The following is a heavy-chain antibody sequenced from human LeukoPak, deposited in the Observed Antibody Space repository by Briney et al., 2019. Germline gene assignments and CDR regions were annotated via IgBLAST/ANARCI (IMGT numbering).Heavy chain of an antibody. CDR1: GFNFRSYA. CDR2: IGPNGVST. D-gene: IGHD3-16*01. V-gene: IGHV3-64*02. Sequence: GGSLRLSCAASGFNFRSYAMYWVRQAPGKGLEYVSAIGPNGVSTYYADSVKGRFSISRDNSKNTLYLQMGSLRLEDMGVYYCARDWGFDYWAQGTLVTVSS. J-gene: IGHJ4*02. CDR3: ARDWGFDY.